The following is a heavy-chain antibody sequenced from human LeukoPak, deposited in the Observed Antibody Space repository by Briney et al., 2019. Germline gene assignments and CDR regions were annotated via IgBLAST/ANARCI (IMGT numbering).Heavy chain of an antibody. CDR3: ARLVTGYGAYYFDY. CDR2: INYSGST. Sequence: SETLSLTCTVSGGSINTYYWSWIRQPPGKGLEWIGYINYSGSTNYNPSLKSLVTISVDTSKNQFSLRLSSVTAADTAVYYCARLVTGYGAYYFDYWGQGTLVTVSS. CDR1: GGSINTYY. J-gene: IGHJ4*02. V-gene: IGHV4-59*08. D-gene: IGHD3-9*01.